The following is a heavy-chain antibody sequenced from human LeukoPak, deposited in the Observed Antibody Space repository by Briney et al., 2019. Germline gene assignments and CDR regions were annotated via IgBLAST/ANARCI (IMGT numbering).Heavy chain of an antibody. D-gene: IGHD3/OR15-3a*01. CDR2: ISSSGSTI. Sequence: PGGSLRLSCAASGFTFSSYSMDWVRQAPGKGLEWVSYISSSGSTIYYADSVKGRFTISRDNAKNSVYLQMNSLRDDDTAVYYCAREGSYRNDLRTFYFDYWGQGTLVTVSS. V-gene: IGHV3-48*02. CDR3: AREGSYRNDLRTFYFDY. CDR1: GFTFSSYS. J-gene: IGHJ4*02.